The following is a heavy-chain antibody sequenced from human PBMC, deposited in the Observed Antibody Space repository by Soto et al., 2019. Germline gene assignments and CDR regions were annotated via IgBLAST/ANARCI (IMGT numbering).Heavy chain of an antibody. J-gene: IGHJ4*02. CDR2: ISAHNGNT. D-gene: IGHD4-17*01. V-gene: IGHV1-18*01. CDR1: GYTFTSYG. CDR3: ARDRAFSNGYYGFYFDY. Sequence: HLVQSGAEVKKPGASVKVSCKASGYTFTSYGITWVRQAPGQGLEWMGWISAHNGNTNYAQKFQDRVTMTTDTSTSTAYMELRSLRSDDTAMYYCARDRAFSNGYYGFYFDYWVQGSLVTVSS.